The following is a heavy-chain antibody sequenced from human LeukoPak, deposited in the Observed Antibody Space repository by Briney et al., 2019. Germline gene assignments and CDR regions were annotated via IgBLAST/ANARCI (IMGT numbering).Heavy chain of an antibody. CDR1: GFSFGSYG. CDR2: ISHEGSQT. CDR3: ARTREQWQVLDY. D-gene: IGHD6-19*01. J-gene: IGHJ4*02. Sequence: GKSLRLSCAASGFSFGSYGIHWVRQAPGKGLEWVAVISHEGSQTYYADSVRGRFTISRDNSKNMVYLQMNSLRVEDTAVYYCARTREQWQVLDYWGQGTLVTVSS. V-gene: IGHV3-30*03.